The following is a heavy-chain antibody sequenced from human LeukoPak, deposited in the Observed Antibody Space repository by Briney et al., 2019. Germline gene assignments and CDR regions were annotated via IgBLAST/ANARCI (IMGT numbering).Heavy chain of an antibody. D-gene: IGHD5-18*01. CDR2: IYTSGST. V-gene: IGHV4-61*02. CDR3: ARDSAVADPIGFDP. CDR1: GGSISSGSYY. Sequence: SQTLSLTCTVSGGSISSGSYYWSWLRQPAGKGLEWIGRIYTSGSTNYNPSLKSRVTISVDTSKKQFSLKLSSVTAADTAVYYCARDSAVADPIGFDPWGQGTLVTVSS. J-gene: IGHJ5*02.